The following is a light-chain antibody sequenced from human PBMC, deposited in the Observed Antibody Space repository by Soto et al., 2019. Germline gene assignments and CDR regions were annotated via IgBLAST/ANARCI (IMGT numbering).Light chain of an antibody. J-gene: IGKJ3*01. CDR2: AAS. CDR1: QSISSY. CDR3: QQSYSTPYST. Sequence: DIQMTQSPSSLSASVGDRVTITCRASQSISSYLNWYQQKPGKAPKLLIYAASSLQSGVPSRFSGSGSGTDFTLTISSLPPEDFATYYCQQSYSTPYSTFGPGTKVDIK. V-gene: IGKV1-39*01.